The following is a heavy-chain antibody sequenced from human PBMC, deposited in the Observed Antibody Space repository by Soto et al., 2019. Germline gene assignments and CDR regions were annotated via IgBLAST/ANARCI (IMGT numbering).Heavy chain of an antibody. Sequence: SETLSLTCTVSGGSVSSGSYYWSWIRQPPGKGLEWIGYIYYSGSTNYNPSLKSRVTISVDTSKNQFSLKLSSVTAADTAVYYCARGSSIAGLYYGMDVWGQGTTVTVSS. CDR2: IYYSGST. J-gene: IGHJ6*02. CDR1: GGSVSSGSYY. D-gene: IGHD6-6*01. CDR3: ARGSSIAGLYYGMDV. V-gene: IGHV4-61*01.